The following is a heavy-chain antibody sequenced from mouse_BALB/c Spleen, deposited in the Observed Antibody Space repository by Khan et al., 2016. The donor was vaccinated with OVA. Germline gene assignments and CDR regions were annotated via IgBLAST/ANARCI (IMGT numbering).Heavy chain of an antibody. Sequence: QVQLKESGPGLVAPSQSLSITCTVSGFSLSNYGVHWVRQPPGKGLEWLGVIWTGGITNYNSALMSRLSISKDNSKSQAFLKMNRLQTDDTAIYYCARSHDYDVGGFAYWGQGTLVTVSA. CDR3: ARSHDYDVGGFAY. J-gene: IGHJ3*01. CDR2: IWTGGIT. D-gene: IGHD2-4*01. CDR1: GFSLSNYG. V-gene: IGHV2-9*02.